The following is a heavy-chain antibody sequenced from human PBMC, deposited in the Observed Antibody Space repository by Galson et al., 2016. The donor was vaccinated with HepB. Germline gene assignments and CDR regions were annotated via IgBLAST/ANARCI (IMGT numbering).Heavy chain of an antibody. CDR2: ISSSSSTI. CDR3: ARDGPGWVMATITILVYYYGMDV. Sequence: SLRLSCAASGFTFSSYSMNWVRQAPGKGLEWVSYISSSSSTIYYADSVKGRFTISRDNAKNSLYLQMNSLRDEDTAAYYRARDGPGWVMATITILVYYYGMDVWGQGTTVTVSS. V-gene: IGHV3-48*02. J-gene: IGHJ6*02. CDR1: GFTFSSYS. D-gene: IGHD5-24*01.